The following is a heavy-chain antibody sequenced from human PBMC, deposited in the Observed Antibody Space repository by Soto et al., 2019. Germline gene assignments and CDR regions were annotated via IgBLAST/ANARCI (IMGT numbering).Heavy chain of an antibody. Sequence: PGGSLRLSCAASGFSFSRHGMHWARQAPGKGLEWVAVISYDGSNQDYADSVKGRFSISRDNSKNTVYLQMNSLRVEDSAGYYCARDRSSTYYYYGMDLWGQGTTVTVSS. CDR2: ISYDGSNQ. D-gene: IGHD6-19*01. J-gene: IGHJ6*02. V-gene: IGHV3-30-3*01. CDR3: ARDRSSTYYYYGMDL. CDR1: GFSFSRHG.